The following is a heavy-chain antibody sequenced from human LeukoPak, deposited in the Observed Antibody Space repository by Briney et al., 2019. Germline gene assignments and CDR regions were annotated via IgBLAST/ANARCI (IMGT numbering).Heavy chain of an antibody. V-gene: IGHV3-48*02. CDR1: GITLSSYS. CDR2: ISTSSTTI. J-gene: IGHJ4*02. CDR3: ARRHGDYLGGFEY. D-gene: IGHD4-17*01. Sequence: GGSLRLSCVASGITLSSYSMNWVRQAPGKGLEWVSYISTSSTTIYYADSVKGRFTISRDNAKNSLYLQMNSLRDEDTAVYYCARRHGDYLGGFEYWGQGTLVTVSS.